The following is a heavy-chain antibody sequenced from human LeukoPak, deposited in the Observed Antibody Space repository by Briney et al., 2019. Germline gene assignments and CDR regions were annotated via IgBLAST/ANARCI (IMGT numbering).Heavy chain of an antibody. CDR3: ARDGRYNLNYADY. D-gene: IGHD1-20*01. V-gene: IGHV1-18*01. J-gene: IGHJ4*02. Sequence: ASVKVSCKASGYTFTTYGISWVRQAPGQGREWMGWISGYNGNRNNAQKLQGRVTMTTDTSTSTAYMELRSLRSDDTAVYYCARDGRYNLNYADYWGQGTLVTVSS. CDR2: ISGYNGNR. CDR1: GYTFTTYG.